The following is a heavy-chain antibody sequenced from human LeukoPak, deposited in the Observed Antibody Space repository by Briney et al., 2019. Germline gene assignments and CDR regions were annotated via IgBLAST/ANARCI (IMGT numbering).Heavy chain of an antibody. V-gene: IGHV3-7*01. CDR1: GFSFSNYW. D-gene: IGHD2-2*01. CDR2: INQDGSEK. CDR3: ARGPSCIDF. Sequence: GGSLRLSCAASGFSFSNYWMSWVRQAPGKGLEWVANINQDGSEKYYVDSVKGRFTISRDNAKNSLYLQMNSLRAENTAVYYCARGPSCIDFWGQGTLVTVSS. J-gene: IGHJ4*02.